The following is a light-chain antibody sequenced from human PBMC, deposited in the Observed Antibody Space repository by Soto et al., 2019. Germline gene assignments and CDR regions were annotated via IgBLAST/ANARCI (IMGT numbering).Light chain of an antibody. CDR3: QQYGSLVT. CDR2: AAS. V-gene: IGKV3-15*01. Sequence: IAITQYPSTLSVTQGARGTLSFRASQSVSSNLAWYLQKPGQAPRLLIYAASARATGIPARFSGSGSGTDFTLTISRLEPEDLAVYYCQQYGSLVTSAQGSKVEIK. J-gene: IGKJ1*01. CDR1: QSVSSN.